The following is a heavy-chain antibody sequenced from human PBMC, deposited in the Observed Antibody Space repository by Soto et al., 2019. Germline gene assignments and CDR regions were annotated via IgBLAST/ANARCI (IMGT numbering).Heavy chain of an antibody. CDR2: ISSSSSYI. CDR3: ARTGIAAAASDY. Sequence: EVQLVESGGGLVKPGGSLRLSCAASGFTFSSYSMNWVRQAPGKGLEWVSSISSSSSYIYYADSVKGRFTISRDNAKNSLYREMNSLSAEDTAVYYGARTGIAAAASDYWGQGTLVTVSS. J-gene: IGHJ4*02. CDR1: GFTFSSYS. V-gene: IGHV3-21*01. D-gene: IGHD6-13*01.